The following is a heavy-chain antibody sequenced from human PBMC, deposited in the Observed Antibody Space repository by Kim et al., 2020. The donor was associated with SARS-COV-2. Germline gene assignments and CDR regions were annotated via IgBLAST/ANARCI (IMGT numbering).Heavy chain of an antibody. J-gene: IGHJ4*02. Sequence: GGSLRLSCVASGITVSNNYVTWVRQAPGKGLDWVSVLDSAGNTYYTDSVKGRFTISRDNSKNILFLQMNSLKAEDTAVYYCATRPLTRSSAQFYPLDFWGQGTLVPVSS. V-gene: IGHV3-53*01. D-gene: IGHD6-19*01. CDR1: GITVSNNY. CDR3: ATRPLTRSSAQFYPLDF. CDR2: LDSAGNT.